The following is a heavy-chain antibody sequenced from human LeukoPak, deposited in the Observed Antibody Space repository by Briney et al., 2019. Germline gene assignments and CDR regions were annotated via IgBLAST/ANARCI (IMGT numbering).Heavy chain of an antibody. CDR3: ARVRCSGGGCFYDFDY. Sequence: GGSLRLSCAASGFTFSTYSMNWVRQAPGKGLEWVSSLSSSSSYIYYADSVKGRFTISRDNAKNSLYLQMNSLRAEDTAVYYCARVRCSGGGCFYDFDYWGQGSLVTVSS. V-gene: IGHV3-21*01. CDR2: LSSSSSYI. D-gene: IGHD2-15*01. CDR1: GFTFSTYS. J-gene: IGHJ4*02.